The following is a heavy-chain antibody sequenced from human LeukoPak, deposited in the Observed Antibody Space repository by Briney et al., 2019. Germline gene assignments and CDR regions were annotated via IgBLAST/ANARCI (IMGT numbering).Heavy chain of an antibody. CDR3: ARVGHSSGWYHFAY. CDR1: GFTFSNYA. CDR2: ISYDGSNT. V-gene: IGHV3-30-3*01. D-gene: IGHD6-19*01. Sequence: GGSLRLSCAASGFTFSNYAMNWVRQAPGKGLEWVAIISYDGSNTYYADSVKGRFTISRDNSKNTLYLQMNSLRAEDTAVYYCARVGHSSGWYHFAYWGQGTLVTVSS. J-gene: IGHJ4*02.